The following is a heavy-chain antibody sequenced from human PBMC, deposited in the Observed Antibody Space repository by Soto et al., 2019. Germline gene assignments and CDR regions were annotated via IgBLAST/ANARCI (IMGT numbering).Heavy chain of an antibody. CDR2: INHSGST. Sequence: PSETLSLTCAVYGGSFSGYYWSWIRQPPGKGLEWIGEINHSGSTNYNPSLKSRVTISVDTSKNQFSLKLGSVTAADTAVYYCARGLVGGGTNYYGSGNLYYMDVWGKGTTVTVSS. J-gene: IGHJ6*03. CDR1: GGSFSGYY. V-gene: IGHV4-34*01. CDR3: ARGLVGGGTNYYGSGNLYYMDV. D-gene: IGHD3-10*01.